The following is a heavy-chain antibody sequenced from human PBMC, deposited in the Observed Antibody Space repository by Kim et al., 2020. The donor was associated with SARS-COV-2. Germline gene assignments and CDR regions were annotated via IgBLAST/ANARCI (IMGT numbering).Heavy chain of an antibody. J-gene: IGHJ4*02. Sequence: SREFQGRVTITRDTSTTTAYMELGSLRSEDTAVYYCARNIVGTIEFDYWGQGTLVTVSS. D-gene: IGHD5-12*01. V-gene: IGHV1-3*02. CDR3: ARNIVGTIEFDY.